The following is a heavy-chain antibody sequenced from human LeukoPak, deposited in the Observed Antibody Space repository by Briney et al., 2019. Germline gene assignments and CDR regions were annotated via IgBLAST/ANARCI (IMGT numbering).Heavy chain of an antibody. V-gene: IGHV3-9*01. CDR2: ISWNSGSI. D-gene: IGHD6-19*01. CDR3: AKDEDVNSSRRGLWLSRFGSNNLFQH. J-gene: IGHJ1*01. CDR1: GFTFDDYA. Sequence: GRSLRLSCAASGFTFDDYAMHWVRQAPGKGLEWVSGISWNSGSIGYADSVKGRFTISRDNAKNSLYLQMNSLRVEDTALYYCAKDEDVNSSRRGLWLSRFGSNNLFQHWGQGTLVTVSS.